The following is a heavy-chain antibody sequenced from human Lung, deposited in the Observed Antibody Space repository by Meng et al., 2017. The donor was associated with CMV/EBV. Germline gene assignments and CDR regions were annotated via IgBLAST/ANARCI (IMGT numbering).Heavy chain of an antibody. CDR1: GGSLSGYY. Sequence: SXTLSLXCGIYGGSLSGYYWSWIRQTPGKGLEWIGEIRHSGDITNYNPSLKSRVTISIDTSKKQFSLKLSAVTAADTAAYYCARQYSSSYYSDYWGQGTLVTVSS. J-gene: IGHJ4*02. CDR2: IRHSGDIT. V-gene: IGHV4-34*01. D-gene: IGHD6-6*01. CDR3: ARQYSSSYYSDY.